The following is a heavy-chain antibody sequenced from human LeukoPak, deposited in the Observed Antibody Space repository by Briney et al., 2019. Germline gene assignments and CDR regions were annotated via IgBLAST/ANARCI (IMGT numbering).Heavy chain of an antibody. CDR2: INPSDGSS. CDR1: GYTFTSYY. CDR3: ARIHGSYYAYFDY. V-gene: IGHV1-46*01. J-gene: IGHJ4*02. Sequence: ASVKVSCKASGYTFTSYYMHWVRQAPGQGLEWMGIINPSDGSSSYAQKFQGRVTMTRDMSTSTVYMELSSLRSEDTAVYYCARIHGSYYAYFDYWGQGTLVTVSS. D-gene: IGHD1-26*01.